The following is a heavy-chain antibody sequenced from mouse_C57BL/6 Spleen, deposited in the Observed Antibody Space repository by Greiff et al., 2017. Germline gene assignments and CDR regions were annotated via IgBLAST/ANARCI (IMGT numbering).Heavy chain of an antibody. CDR2: ISSGSSTI. J-gene: IGHJ1*03. D-gene: IGHD1-1*01. CDR1: GFTFSDYG. V-gene: IGHV5-17*01. CDR3: AKGGFYYPGYFDV. Sequence: EVKLMESGGGLVKPGGSLKLSCAASGFTFSDYGMHWVRQAPEEGLEWVAYISSGSSTIYYADTVKGRFTISRDNTKNTLFLQMTSLRSEDTAMYYCAKGGFYYPGYFDVWGTGTTVTVSS.